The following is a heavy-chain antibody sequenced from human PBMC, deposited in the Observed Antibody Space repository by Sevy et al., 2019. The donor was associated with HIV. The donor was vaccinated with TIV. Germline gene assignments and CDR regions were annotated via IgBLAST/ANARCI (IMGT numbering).Heavy chain of an antibody. Sequence: GGSLGLSCAASGFTFSSYEMNWVRQAPGKGLEWVSYISSSGSTIYYADSVKGRFTISRDNAKNSLYLQMNSLRAEDTAVYYCARGDDYGDYYYYGMDVWGQGTTVTVSS. D-gene: IGHD4-17*01. CDR2: ISSSGSTI. CDR1: GFTFSSYE. J-gene: IGHJ6*02. V-gene: IGHV3-48*03. CDR3: ARGDDYGDYYYYGMDV.